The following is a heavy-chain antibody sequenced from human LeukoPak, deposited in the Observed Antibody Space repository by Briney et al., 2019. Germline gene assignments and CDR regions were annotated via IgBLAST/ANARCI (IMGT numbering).Heavy chain of an antibody. V-gene: IGHV4-4*07. CDR2: IYSSGST. J-gene: IGHJ4*02. CDR1: GGSFNNYY. Sequence: PSETLSLTCTVSGGSFNNYYWNWIRQPPGKGLEWIGRIYSSGSTQYNPSLKSRITKSVDTFKNQFSLNVNSVADSGSAVYYCERARGRLLLIDYWGAGTLVTVSS. CDR3: ERARGRLLLIDY. D-gene: IGHD2-15*01.